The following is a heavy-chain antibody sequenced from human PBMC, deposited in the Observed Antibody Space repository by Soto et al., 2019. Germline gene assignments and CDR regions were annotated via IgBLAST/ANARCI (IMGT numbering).Heavy chain of an antibody. CDR3: AKRYPDWYFDL. D-gene: IGHD1-1*01. J-gene: IGHJ2*01. CDR1: GFTFSSYA. CDR2: ISGSGGST. V-gene: IGHV3-23*01. Sequence: GESLKISCAASGFTFSSYAMSWVRQAPGKGLEWVSAISGSGGSTYYADSVKGRFTISRDNSKNTLYLQMNSLRAEDTAVYYCAKRYPDWYFDLWGRGTLVTVSS.